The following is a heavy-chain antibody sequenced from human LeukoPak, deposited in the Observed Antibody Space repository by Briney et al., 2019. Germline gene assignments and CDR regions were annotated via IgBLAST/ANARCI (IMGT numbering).Heavy chain of an antibody. V-gene: IGHV3-48*01. Sequence: GGSLRLSCAASGFTFSSYSMNWVRQAPGKGLEWVSYISSSSSTIYYADSVKGRFTISRDNSKNTLYLQMNSLRAEDTAVYYCAKAQAPYAYVWGTYRFHAFDIWGQGTMVTVSS. D-gene: IGHD3-16*02. CDR3: AKAQAPYAYVWGTYRFHAFDI. CDR2: ISSSSSTI. J-gene: IGHJ3*02. CDR1: GFTFSSYS.